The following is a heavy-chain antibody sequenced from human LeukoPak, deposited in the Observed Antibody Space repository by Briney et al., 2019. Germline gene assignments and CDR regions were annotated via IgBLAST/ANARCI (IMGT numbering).Heavy chain of an antibody. V-gene: IGHV1-69*13. CDR1: GGTFSGYA. Sequence: SVKVSCKASGGTFSGYAISWVRQAPGQGLEWMGGIIPIFSTADYAQKFQGRVTITADESTSTAYMELSSLRSEDTAVYYCAVGVRGSGSYQIWGHAFDIWGQGTMVTVSS. CDR3: AVGVRGSGSYQIWGHAFDI. J-gene: IGHJ3*02. CDR2: IIPIFSTA. D-gene: IGHD3-10*01.